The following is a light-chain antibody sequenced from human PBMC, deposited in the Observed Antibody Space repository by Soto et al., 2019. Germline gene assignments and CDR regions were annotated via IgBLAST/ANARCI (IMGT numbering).Light chain of an antibody. CDR1: SSDVGNYNY. J-gene: IGLJ3*02. Sequence: QSVLTQPRSVSGSPGQSVTISCTGTSSDVGNYNYVSWYQQHPGKAPKLMIYDVSKRPSGVPDRFSGSKSGNTASLTISGLQAEDEADYYCCSYAGSSTGVFGGGTQLTVL. V-gene: IGLV2-11*01. CDR2: DVS. CDR3: CSYAGSSTGV.